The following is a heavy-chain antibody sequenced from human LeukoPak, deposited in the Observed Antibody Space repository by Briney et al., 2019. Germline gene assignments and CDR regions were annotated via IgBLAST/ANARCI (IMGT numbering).Heavy chain of an antibody. D-gene: IGHD4-23*01. V-gene: IGHV3-48*04. CDR3: ARDLGLYDYGGNIDY. Sequence: GGSLRLSCAASGFTFSSYSMHWIRQAPGKGLEWVSYISGSSRTMYYADSVKGRSTISRDNAKNSLYLQMNSLRAEDTAVYYCARDLGLYDYGGNIDYWGQGTLVTVSS. J-gene: IGHJ4*02. CDR2: ISGSSRTM. CDR1: GFTFSSYS.